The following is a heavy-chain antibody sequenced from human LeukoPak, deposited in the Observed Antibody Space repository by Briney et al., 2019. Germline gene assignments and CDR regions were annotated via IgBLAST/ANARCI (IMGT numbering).Heavy chain of an antibody. CDR1: GFTFSTYW. Sequence: GGSLRLSCAASGFTFSTYWMHWVRQAPGKGLVWVSRIKSDGGTNYADSVRGRFTISRDNAKKTVSLQMNSLRPEDTGVYYCARAPSEIGGYYPEYFRHWGQGTLVTVSS. D-gene: IGHD3-22*01. CDR2: IKSDGGT. CDR3: ARAPSEIGGYYPEYFRH. J-gene: IGHJ1*01. V-gene: IGHV3-74*01.